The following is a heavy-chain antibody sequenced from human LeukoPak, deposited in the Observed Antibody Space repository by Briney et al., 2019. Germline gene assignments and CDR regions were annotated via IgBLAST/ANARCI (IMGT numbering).Heavy chain of an antibody. V-gene: IGHV3-7*01. Sequence: GGSLRLSCVASGFTFTSFYMSWVRQAPGKGLEWVANINLDGSEQYYVDSVKGRFTNSRDNAKNSLYLQMNSLWAEDTAVYYCAREVAVGIGAYNFWGQGTLVTVSS. D-gene: IGHD6-13*01. CDR1: GFTFTSFY. J-gene: IGHJ4*02. CDR2: INLDGSEQ. CDR3: AREVAVGIGAYNF.